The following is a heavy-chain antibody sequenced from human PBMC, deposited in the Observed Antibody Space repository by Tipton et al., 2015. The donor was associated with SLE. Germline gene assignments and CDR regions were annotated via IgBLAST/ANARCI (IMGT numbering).Heavy chain of an antibody. V-gene: IGHV3-21*03. CDR3: ARVPLYGSGRNAFDI. CDR2: ISSSSSYI. J-gene: IGHJ3*02. D-gene: IGHD3-10*01. CDR1: GFTFSSYS. Sequence: SLRLSCAASGFTFSSYSMNWVRQAPGKGLEWVSSISSSSSYIYYADSVKGRFTISRDNAKNSLYLQMNSLRAEDTAVYYWARVPLYGSGRNAFDIWGQGTMVTVSS.